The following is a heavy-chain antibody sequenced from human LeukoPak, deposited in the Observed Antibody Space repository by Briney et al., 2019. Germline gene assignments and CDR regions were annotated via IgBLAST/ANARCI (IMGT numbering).Heavy chain of an antibody. D-gene: IGHD4-17*01. Sequence: GRSLRLSCAASGFTFSSYAMHWVRQAPGKGLEWVAVISYDGSNKYYADSVKGRFTISRDNAKNSLYLQMNSLRAEDTAVYYCATLYGDYVNYFDYWGQGTLVTVSS. J-gene: IGHJ4*02. CDR1: GFTFSSYA. V-gene: IGHV3-30-3*01. CDR2: ISYDGSNK. CDR3: ATLYGDYVNYFDY.